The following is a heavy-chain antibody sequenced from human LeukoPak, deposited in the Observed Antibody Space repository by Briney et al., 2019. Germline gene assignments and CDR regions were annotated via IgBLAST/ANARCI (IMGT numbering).Heavy chain of an antibody. V-gene: IGHV3-30*18. CDR1: GFTFSSYG. D-gene: IGHD5-18*01. CDR2: ISYDGSNK. J-gene: IGHJ4*02. CDR3: AKDRVNRAMVRGVDY. Sequence: GGSLRLSCAASGFTFSSYGMHWVRQAPGKGLEWVAVISYDGSNKYYADSVKGRFTISRDNSKNTLYLQMNSLRAEDTAVYYCAKDRVNRAMVRGVDYWGQGTLVTVSS.